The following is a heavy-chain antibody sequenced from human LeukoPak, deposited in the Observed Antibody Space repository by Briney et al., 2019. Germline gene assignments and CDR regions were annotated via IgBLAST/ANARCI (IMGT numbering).Heavy chain of an antibody. CDR1: GGSVSSGTYY. CDR3: ARMFMVTGDSTHYYGMDV. D-gene: IGHD2-21*02. J-gene: IGHJ6*02. CDR2: IYYSGST. Sequence: SETLSLTCTVSGGSVSSGTYYWSWIRQLPGKGLEWIGYIYYSGSTNYNPPLKSRVTISVDTSKNQFSLKLSSVTAADTAVYYCARMFMVTGDSTHYYGMDVWGQGTTVTVSS. V-gene: IGHV4-61*01.